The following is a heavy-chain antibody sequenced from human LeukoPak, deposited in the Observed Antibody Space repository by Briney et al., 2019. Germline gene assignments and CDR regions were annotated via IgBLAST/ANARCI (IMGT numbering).Heavy chain of an antibody. CDR2: IYYSGST. Sequence: SQTLSLTCTVSGGSISSGGYYWSWIRQHPGKGLEWIGYIYYSGSTYYNPSLKSRVTISVDTSKNQFSLKLSSVTAADTAVYYCARDKLSSEVGAFDIWGQGTMVTVSS. J-gene: IGHJ3*02. D-gene: IGHD3-16*02. CDR3: ARDKLSSEVGAFDI. CDR1: GGSISSGGYY. V-gene: IGHV4-31*03.